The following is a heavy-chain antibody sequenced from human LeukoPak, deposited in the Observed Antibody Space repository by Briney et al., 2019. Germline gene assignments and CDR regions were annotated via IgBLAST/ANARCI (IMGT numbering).Heavy chain of an antibody. V-gene: IGHV3-9*01. CDR1: GFIFDDYA. CDR2: ISWNSASI. D-gene: IGHD6-19*01. J-gene: IGHJ4*02. CDR3: AKDRDSSGWYSDY. Sequence: GGSLRLSCAASGFIFDDYAMHWVRQAPGKGLEWVSGISWNSASIGYTDSVKGRFTISRDNAKNSLYLQMNSLRAEDTALYYCAKDRDSSGWYSDYWGQGTLVTVSS.